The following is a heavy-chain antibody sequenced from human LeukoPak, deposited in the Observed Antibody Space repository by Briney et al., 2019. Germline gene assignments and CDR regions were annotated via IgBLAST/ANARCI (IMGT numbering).Heavy chain of an antibody. D-gene: IGHD3-22*01. CDR1: VFTFSSYW. J-gene: IGHJ4*02. V-gene: IGHV3-7*01. Sequence: PGGSLRLSCADSVFTFSSYWMSWVHQAPGKGLEWVANMNPDGSEKYFLDSVKGRFTISRDNAKSSLYLQMNSLRGDDTAVYYCARDRALYDSRRGYYYTEDDYWGQGTLVTVSS. CDR3: ARDRALYDSRRGYYYTEDDY. CDR2: MNPDGSEK.